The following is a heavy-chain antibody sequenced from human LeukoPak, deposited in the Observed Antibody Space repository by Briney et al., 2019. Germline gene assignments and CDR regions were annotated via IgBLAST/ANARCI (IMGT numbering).Heavy chain of an antibody. D-gene: IGHD3-16*02. CDR2: INAGNGNT. Sequence: ASVKVSCKASGYTFTSYAMHWVRQAPGQRLEWMGWINAGNGNTKYSQEFQGRVTITRDTSASTAYMELSSLRSEDMAVYYCARGLRLGELSLGEVYMDVWGKGTTVTVSS. CDR3: ARGLRLGELSLGEVYMDV. CDR1: GYTFTSYA. V-gene: IGHV1-3*03. J-gene: IGHJ6*03.